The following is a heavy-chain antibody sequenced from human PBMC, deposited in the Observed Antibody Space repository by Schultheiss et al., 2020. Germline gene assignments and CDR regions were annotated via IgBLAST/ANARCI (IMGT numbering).Heavy chain of an antibody. CDR1: GFTVSSNY. D-gene: IGHD4-17*01. V-gene: IGHV3-66*01. J-gene: IGHJ4*02. CDR2: IYSGGST. Sequence: GESLKISCAASGFTVSSNYMSWVRQAPGKGLEWVSVIYSGGSTYYADSVKGRFTISRDNSKNTLYLQMNSLRAEDTAVYYCARDYGDYGYFDYWGQGTLVTVSS. CDR3: ARDYGDYGYFDY.